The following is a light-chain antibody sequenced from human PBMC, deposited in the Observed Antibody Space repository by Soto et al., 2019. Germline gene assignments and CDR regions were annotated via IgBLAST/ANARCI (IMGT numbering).Light chain of an antibody. Sequence: EVWLTQCPATLSLSPGERATLSCTASQSIITYLTWYQHKPGQAPRLLIYDASRRAPGIPARFSGSGSGTDFTLTISSLEPEDFAVYYCQQRRNWPPLTFGGGTKVDIK. J-gene: IGKJ4*01. V-gene: IGKV3-11*01. CDR3: QQRRNWPPLT. CDR2: DAS. CDR1: QSIITY.